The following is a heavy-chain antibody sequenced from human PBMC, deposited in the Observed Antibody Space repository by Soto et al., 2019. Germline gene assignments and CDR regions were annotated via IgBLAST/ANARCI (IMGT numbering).Heavy chain of an antibody. Sequence: SETLSLTCTVSGGSISRYYWRWIRQPPGKGLEWIGYIYYSGSTNYNPSLKSRVTISVDTSKNQFSLKLSSVTAADTAVYYCARDLGYSSGWTAEYYFDYWGQGTLVTVS. CDR2: IYYSGST. CDR3: ARDLGYSSGWTAEYYFDY. J-gene: IGHJ4*02. D-gene: IGHD6-19*01. V-gene: IGHV4-59*01. CDR1: GGSISRYY.